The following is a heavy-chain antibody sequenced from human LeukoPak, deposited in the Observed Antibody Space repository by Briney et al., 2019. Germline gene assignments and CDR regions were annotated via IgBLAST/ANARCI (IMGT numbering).Heavy chain of an antibody. CDR2: ISSSGTST. D-gene: IGHD2-2*01. CDR3: AKHSLASYCSSTSCYLSA. V-gene: IGHV3-23*01. Sequence: GGSLRLSCAASGFTFSSYAMSWVRQAPGKGLEWVSAISSSGTSTYYADSVKGRFTISRDNSKNTLYLQMNSLRAEDTAVYYCAKHSLASYCSSTSCYLSARGQGTLVTVSS. CDR1: GFTFSSYA. J-gene: IGHJ4*02.